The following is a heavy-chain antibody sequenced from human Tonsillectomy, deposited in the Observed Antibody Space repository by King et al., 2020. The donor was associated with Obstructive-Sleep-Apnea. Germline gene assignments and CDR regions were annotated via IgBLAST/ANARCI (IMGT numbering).Heavy chain of an antibody. V-gene: IGHV4-39*07. CDR1: GGSISSSSYY. Sequence: QLQESGPGLVKPSETLSLTCTVSGGSISSSSYYWGWIRQPPGKGLEWIGSIYYSGSTYYNPSLKSRVTISVDTSKNQFSLKLSSVTAADTAVYYCAGESRDYYYYYGMDVRGQGTTVTVSS. J-gene: IGHJ6*02. CDR2: IYYSGST. CDR3: AGESRDYYYYYGMDV.